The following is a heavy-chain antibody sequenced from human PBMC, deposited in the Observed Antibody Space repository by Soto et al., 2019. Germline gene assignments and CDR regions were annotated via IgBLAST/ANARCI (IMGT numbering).Heavy chain of an antibody. Sequence: SETLSLTCAVSGYSISSCYYWGWIRQPPGKGLEWIGSIYHSGSTYYNPSLKSRVTISVDTSKNQFSLKLSSVTAADTAVYYCARARIVVVTPDAFDIWGQGTMVTVSS. V-gene: IGHV4-38-2*01. CDR2: IYHSGST. J-gene: IGHJ3*02. D-gene: IGHD3-22*01. CDR1: GYSISSCYY. CDR3: ARARIVVVTPDAFDI.